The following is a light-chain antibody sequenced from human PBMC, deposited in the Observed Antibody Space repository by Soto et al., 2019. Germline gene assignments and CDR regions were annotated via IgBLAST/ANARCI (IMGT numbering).Light chain of an antibody. CDR3: SAWDDSLNGAV. Sequence: QSALTQPASVSGSLGRSITIPCSGSSRDIGGYNYVSWYQQYPGKAPKLIIFEVSNRPSGVPDRFSGSKSGTSASLAISGLRSEDEADYYCSAWDDSLNGAVFGGGTQLTVL. V-gene: IGLV2-14*01. CDR1: SRDIGGYNY. J-gene: IGLJ7*01. CDR2: EVS.